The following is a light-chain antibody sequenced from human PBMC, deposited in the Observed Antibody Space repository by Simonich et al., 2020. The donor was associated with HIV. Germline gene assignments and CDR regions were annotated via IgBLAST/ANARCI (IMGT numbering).Light chain of an antibody. CDR3: CSYAGSRTWV. CDR2: EGS. CDR1: SSDVGNYNL. Sequence: QSALTQPPSSSGSPGQSITFSCTGTSSDVGNYNLVSWYHQHPGKAPKLMIYEGSKRPSGVSNRFSGSKSGNTASLTIAGLQAEDEADYYCCSYAGSRTWVFGGGTKVTVL. J-gene: IGLJ3*02. V-gene: IGLV2-23*01.